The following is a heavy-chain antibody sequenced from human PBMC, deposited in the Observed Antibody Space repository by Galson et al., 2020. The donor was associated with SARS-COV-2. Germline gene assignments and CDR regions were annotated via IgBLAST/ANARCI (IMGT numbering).Heavy chain of an antibody. J-gene: IGHJ4*02. CDR2: FDPKDGET. D-gene: IGHD6-13*01. V-gene: IGHV1-24*01. CDR3: ATAPRGSSSWLFLFHY. CDR1: GYTLTELS. Sequence: ASVKVSCKVSGYTLTELSMHWVRQAPGKGLEWMGGFDPKDGETIYAQKFQGRVTMTEDTSTDTAYMELSSLRSEDTAVYYCATAPRGSSSWLFLFHYWGQGTLVTVSS.